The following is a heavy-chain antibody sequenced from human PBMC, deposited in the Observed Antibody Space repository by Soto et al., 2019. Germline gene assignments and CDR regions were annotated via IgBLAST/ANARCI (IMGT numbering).Heavy chain of an antibody. CDR1: GGTFSSYT. CDR3: ARDSDYYGSGSSFDY. Sequence: QVQLVQSGAEVKKPGSSVKVSCKASGGTFSSYTISWVRQAPGQGLEWMGRIIPILGIANYAQKFQGRVTITSDKSTSTAYMELSSLRSEDTAVYYCARDSDYYGSGSSFDYWGQGTPVTVST. D-gene: IGHD3-10*01. V-gene: IGHV1-69*08. J-gene: IGHJ4*02. CDR2: IIPILGIA.